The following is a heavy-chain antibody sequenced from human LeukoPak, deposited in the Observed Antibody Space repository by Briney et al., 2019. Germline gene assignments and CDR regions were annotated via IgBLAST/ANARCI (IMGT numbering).Heavy chain of an antibody. Sequence: GGSLRLFCAASGFTFSSYAMSWARQAPGKGLEWVSAISGSGGSTYYADSVKGRFTISRDNSKNTLYLQMNSLRAEDTAVYYCAKAGIVGATPPYYFDYWGQGTLVTVSS. D-gene: IGHD1-26*01. CDR2: ISGSGGST. J-gene: IGHJ4*02. CDR3: AKAGIVGATPPYYFDY. CDR1: GFTFSSYA. V-gene: IGHV3-23*01.